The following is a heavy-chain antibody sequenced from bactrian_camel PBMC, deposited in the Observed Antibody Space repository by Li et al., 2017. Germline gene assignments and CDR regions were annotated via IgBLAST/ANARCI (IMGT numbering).Heavy chain of an antibody. CDR2: IDSDGST. CDR1: RYSPCM. CDR3: TANPIY. J-gene: IGHJ4*01. D-gene: IGHD4*01. V-gene: IGHV3S53*01. Sequence: HVQLVESGGGSVQAGGSLRLSCVASRYSPCMGWFRQAPGKEREGVAAIDSDGSTSYADSVTGRFTIFQDNAKNTVYLQLNSLKTEDMAMYYCTANPIYWGQGTQVTVS.